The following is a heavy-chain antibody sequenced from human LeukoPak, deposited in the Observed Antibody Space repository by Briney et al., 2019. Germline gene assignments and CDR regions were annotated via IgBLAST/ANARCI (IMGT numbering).Heavy chain of an antibody. D-gene: IGHD6-13*01. V-gene: IGHV4-34*01. CDR3: ARGLIAAAVYFDY. J-gene: IGHJ4*02. Sequence: SNTLSLTGAVYGGSCSGYYWSWIRQPPGKGLEWIGEINHSGSTNYNPSLKSRVTISVDTSKYQFSLKLSSVTAADTAVYYCARGLIAAAVYFDYWGQGTLVTVSS. CDR2: INHSGST. CDR1: GGSCSGYY.